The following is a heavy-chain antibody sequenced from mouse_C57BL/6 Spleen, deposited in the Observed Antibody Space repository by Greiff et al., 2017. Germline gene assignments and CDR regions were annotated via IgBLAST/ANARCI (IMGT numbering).Heavy chain of an antibody. CDR2: INPSTGGT. Sequence: VQLKQSGPELVKPGASVKISCKASGYSFTGYYMNWVKQSPEKSLEWIGEINPSTGGTTYNQKFKAKATLTVDKSSSTAYMQLKSLTSEDSAVYYCARSVYYYGSSPFAYWGQGTLVTVSA. V-gene: IGHV1-42*01. J-gene: IGHJ3*01. CDR3: ARSVYYYGSSPFAY. D-gene: IGHD1-1*01. CDR1: GYSFTGYY.